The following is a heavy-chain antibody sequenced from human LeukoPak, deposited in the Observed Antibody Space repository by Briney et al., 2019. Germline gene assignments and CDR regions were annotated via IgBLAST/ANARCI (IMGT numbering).Heavy chain of an antibody. CDR2: ISYDGSNK. J-gene: IGHJ5*02. D-gene: IGHD3-3*01. CDR3: AKAAGKENGYDFWFEH. V-gene: IGHV3-30-3*01. CDR1: GFTFSSYA. Sequence: PGGSLRLSCAASGFTFSSYAMHWVRQAPGKGLEWVAVISYDGSNKYYADSVKGRFTISRDNSKSTVFLQMNSLRIEDTAVYYCAKAAGKENGYDFWFEHWGQGTLVTVSS.